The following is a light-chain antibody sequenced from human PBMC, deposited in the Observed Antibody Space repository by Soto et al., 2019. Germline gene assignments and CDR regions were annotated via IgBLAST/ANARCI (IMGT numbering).Light chain of an antibody. V-gene: IGKV1-39*01. CDR2: TAT. CDR1: LTINTY. Sequence: DIRLTQSPSSLSASVGDRVTITCRASLTINTYLNWYQQKPGKAPNLLIFTATNLQSGVPSRFSGSGSGTDFTLTISSLQPEDFATYYCQQTYSSFWTFGQGTKVEIK. J-gene: IGKJ1*01. CDR3: QQTYSSFWT.